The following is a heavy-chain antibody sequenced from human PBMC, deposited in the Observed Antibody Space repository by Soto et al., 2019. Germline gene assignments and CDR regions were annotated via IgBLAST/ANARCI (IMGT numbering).Heavy chain of an antibody. CDR2: INTDSCNA. CDR1: GYRFSDYG. Sequence: ASVKVSCTTSGYRFSDYGISWVREAPGQGLEWMGWINTDSCNAKYEQRFQGRVTLTTDPSTRTVFLELTILKFDDAAVYYCARGFIPENYWGQGTRVT. CDR3: ARGFIPENY. D-gene: IGHD2-21*01. V-gene: IGHV1-18*01. J-gene: IGHJ4*02.